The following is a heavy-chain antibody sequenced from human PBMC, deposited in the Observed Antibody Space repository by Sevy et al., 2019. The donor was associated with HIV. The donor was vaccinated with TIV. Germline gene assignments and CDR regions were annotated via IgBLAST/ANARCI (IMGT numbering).Heavy chain of an antibody. CDR2: ISYDGSNK. D-gene: IGHD3-16*01. CDR3: ARDFMITFGGVTFDY. V-gene: IGHV3-30-3*01. J-gene: IGHJ4*02. CDR1: GFTFSSYA. Sequence: GGSLRLSCAASGFTFSSYAMHWVRQAPGKGLEWVAVISYDGSNKYYADSVKGRFTISRDNSKNTLYLQMNGLRAEDTAVYYCARDFMITFGGVTFDYWGQGTLVTVSS.